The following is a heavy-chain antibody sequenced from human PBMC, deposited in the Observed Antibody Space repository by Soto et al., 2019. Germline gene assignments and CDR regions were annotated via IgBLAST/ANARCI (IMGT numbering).Heavy chain of an antibody. CDR1: GFTFSSYA. Sequence: GGSLRLSCAASGFTFSSYAMSWVRQAPGKGLEWVSAISGSGGSTYYADSVKGRFTISRDNSKNTLYLQMNSLRAEDTAVYYCAKGRGSTALRWGWFDPWGQGTLVTAPQ. V-gene: IGHV3-23*01. D-gene: IGHD3-3*01. CDR2: ISGSGGST. J-gene: IGHJ5*02. CDR3: AKGRGSTALRWGWFDP.